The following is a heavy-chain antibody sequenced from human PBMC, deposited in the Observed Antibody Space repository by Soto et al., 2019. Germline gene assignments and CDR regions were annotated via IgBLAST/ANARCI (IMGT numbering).Heavy chain of an antibody. CDR2: IAVGSGYT. CDR3: AADATAWQQMVPSDY. J-gene: IGHJ4*02. Sequence: SVKVSCKASGFTFTSSAFQCVRQARGQRLEWIGWIAVGSGYTNYAQRFQDRVTLTRDMSTATTYMELSRLTSEDTAIYYCAADATAWQQMVPSDYWGQGTLVTVSS. V-gene: IGHV1-58*01. D-gene: IGHD2-8*01. CDR1: GFTFTSSA.